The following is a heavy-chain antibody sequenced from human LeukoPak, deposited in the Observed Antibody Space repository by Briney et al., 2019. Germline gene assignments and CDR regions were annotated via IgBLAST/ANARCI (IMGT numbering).Heavy chain of an antibody. Sequence: SETLSLTCTVSGGSISSSSYYWGWIRQPPVKGLEWIGSIYYSGSTYYNPSLKSRVTISVDTSKNQFSLKLSSVTAADTAVYYCARETAMVTRHFDYWGQGTLVTVSS. V-gene: IGHV4-39*07. CDR1: GGSISSSSYY. CDR3: ARETAMVTRHFDY. CDR2: IYYSGST. J-gene: IGHJ4*02. D-gene: IGHD5-18*01.